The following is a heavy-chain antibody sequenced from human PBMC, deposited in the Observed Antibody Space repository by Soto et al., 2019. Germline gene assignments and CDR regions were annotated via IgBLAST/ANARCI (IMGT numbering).Heavy chain of an antibody. Sequence: QVQLVESGGGVVQPGRSLRLSCAASGFTFRSCGMHWVRQAPAKGLEWVAVISYDGSNKYYADSVKGRFTISRDNSKNRLYLQMNSLRAEDTAVYYCAKGGVGSTSNAFDIWGQGTMVTVSS. CDR3: AKGGVGSTSNAFDI. V-gene: IGHV3-30*18. D-gene: IGHD1-26*01. CDR1: GFTFRSCG. J-gene: IGHJ3*02. CDR2: ISYDGSNK.